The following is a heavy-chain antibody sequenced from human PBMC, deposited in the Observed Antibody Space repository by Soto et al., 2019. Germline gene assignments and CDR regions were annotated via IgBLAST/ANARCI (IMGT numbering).Heavy chain of an antibody. J-gene: IGHJ4*02. CDR2: ISPYSGYT. CDR3: AREASVLIPSANPSRFDS. D-gene: IGHD2-8*01. Sequence: GASVKVSCKGFGYSFMRYGINWVRQAPGQGLEWVGWISPYSGYTHSAQKFQGRLTLTTDTATSTAYMELRILRSADTALYYCAREASVLIPSANPSRFDSWGQGTLVTVSS. V-gene: IGHV1-18*01. CDR1: GYSFMRYG.